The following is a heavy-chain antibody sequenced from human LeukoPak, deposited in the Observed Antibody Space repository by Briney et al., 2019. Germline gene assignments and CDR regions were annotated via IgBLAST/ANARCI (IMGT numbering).Heavy chain of an antibody. V-gene: IGHV5-51*01. CDR3: ASLLGYCSGGSCYLV. D-gene: IGHD2-15*01. CDR1: GYSFTSYW. J-gene: IGHJ3*01. CDR2: IYPGDSDT. Sequence: GESLKISCKGSGYSFTSYWIGWVRQMPGKGLEWMGIIYPGDSDTRYSPSFQGQVTISADKSISTAYLQWSSLKASDTAMYYCASLLGYCSGGSCYLVWGQGTMVTVSS.